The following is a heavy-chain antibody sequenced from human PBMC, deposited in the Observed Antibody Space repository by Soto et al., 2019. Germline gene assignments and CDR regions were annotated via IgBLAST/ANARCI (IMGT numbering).Heavy chain of an antibody. CDR3: AKRYYYDSSRYCSIFYN. Sequence: GGSLRLSCAASGFTFSSYAMSWVRQAPGKGLEWVSAISGSGGSTYYADSVKGRFTISRDNSKNTLYLQMNSLRAEDTAVYYCAKRYYYDSSRYCSIFYNWGQGTLVTVSS. V-gene: IGHV3-23*01. CDR2: ISGSGGST. CDR1: GFTFSSYA. D-gene: IGHD3-22*01. J-gene: IGHJ4*02.